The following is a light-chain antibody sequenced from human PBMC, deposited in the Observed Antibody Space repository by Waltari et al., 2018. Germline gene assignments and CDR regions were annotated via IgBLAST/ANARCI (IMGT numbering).Light chain of an antibody. CDR3: LQLKAYPLT. CDR2: AAS. Sequence: DIQLTQSPSFLSASVGERVTITCRASQGIGNSLVWLQQKPGKTPNLLIYAASILQSGVPSRFGGSGAGTEFTLTSTSLQPEDFATYYCLQLKAYPLTFGGGSKVEIK. CDR1: QGIGNS. J-gene: IGKJ4*02. V-gene: IGKV1-9*01.